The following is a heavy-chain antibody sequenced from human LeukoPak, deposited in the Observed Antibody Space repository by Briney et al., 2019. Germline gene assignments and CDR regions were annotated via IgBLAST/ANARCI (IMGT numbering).Heavy chain of an antibody. CDR3: ARGTRGDILTGYSLGY. CDR2: MNPNSGNT. CDR1: GYTFTSYD. D-gene: IGHD3-9*01. V-gene: IGHV1-8*01. Sequence: ASVKVSCKASGYTFTSYDINWVRQATGQGLEWMGWMNPNSGNTGYAQKFQGRVTMTRNTSISIAYMEVSSLRSEDTAVYYCARGTRGDILTGYSLGYWGQGTLVTASS. J-gene: IGHJ4*02.